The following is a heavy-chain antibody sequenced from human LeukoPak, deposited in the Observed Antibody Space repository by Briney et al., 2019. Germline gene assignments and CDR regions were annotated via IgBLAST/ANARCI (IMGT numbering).Heavy chain of an antibody. CDR1: GYTFTGYY. Sequence: EASVKVSCKASGYTFTGYYMHWVRQAPGQGLEGMGWINPNSCGTNYAQKFQGRVTMTSDTAISTAYMEMSRLRSADTAVYYCAINLPGVWGKGTTVTVSS. V-gene: IGHV1-2*02. D-gene: IGHD2-2*01. CDR2: INPNSCGT. J-gene: IGHJ6*04. CDR3: AINLPGV.